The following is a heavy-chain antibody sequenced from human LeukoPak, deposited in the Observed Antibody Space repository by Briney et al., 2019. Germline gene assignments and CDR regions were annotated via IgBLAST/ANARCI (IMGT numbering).Heavy chain of an antibody. Sequence: PGGSLRLSCAASGFTFSSYWMSWVRQAPGKGLEWVANIKQDGSEKYYVDSVKGRFTISRDNAKNSLYLQMNSLGAEDTAVYYCARDRFPGYSYGETYWGQGTLVTVSS. CDR2: IKQDGSEK. CDR1: GFTFSSYW. CDR3: ARDRFPGYSYGETY. J-gene: IGHJ4*02. V-gene: IGHV3-7*01. D-gene: IGHD5-18*01.